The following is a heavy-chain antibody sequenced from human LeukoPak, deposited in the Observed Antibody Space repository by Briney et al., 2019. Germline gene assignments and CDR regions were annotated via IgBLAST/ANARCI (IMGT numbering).Heavy chain of an antibody. CDR2: ISSSSSTI. V-gene: IGHV3-48*01. Sequence: GGSLRLSCAASGFTFSSYSMNWVRQAPGKGLEWVSYISSSSSTIYYADSVKGRFTISRDNAKNSLYLQMNSLKTEDTAVYYCTTEYNFNYYDSSGYYYWGQATLVTVSS. D-gene: IGHD3-22*01. CDR3: TTEYNFNYYDSSGYYY. J-gene: IGHJ4*01. CDR1: GFTFSSYS.